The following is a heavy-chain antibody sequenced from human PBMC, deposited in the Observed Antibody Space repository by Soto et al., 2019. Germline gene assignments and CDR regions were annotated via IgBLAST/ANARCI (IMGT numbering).Heavy chain of an antibody. CDR3: AKGSFGFDY. CDR1: GVTFTSYA. Sequence: EVQLLESGGGLVQPGGSLRLSCAASGVTFTSYAMTWVRQVPGEGLQWVSSISKSGDSTYYADSVKGRFTTSRGGCKNTLYLQINSLSAEDTAIYYCAKGSFGFDYWGQGTLVTVSS. V-gene: IGHV3-23*01. J-gene: IGHJ4*02. CDR2: ISKSGDST. D-gene: IGHD3-10*01.